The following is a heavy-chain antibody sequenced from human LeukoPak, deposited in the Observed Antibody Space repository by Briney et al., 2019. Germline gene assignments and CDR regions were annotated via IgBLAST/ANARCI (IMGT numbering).Heavy chain of an antibody. CDR3: ASGQWLGEPADY. V-gene: IGHV1-2*06. D-gene: IGHD6-19*01. CDR1: GYTFTGYY. CDR2: INPNSGGT. J-gene: IGHJ4*02. Sequence: ASVKVSCKASGYTFTGYYMHWLRQAPGQGLEWMGRINPNSGGTNYAQKFQGRVTMTRDTSISTAYMELSRLRSDDTAVYYCASGQWLGEPADYWGQGTLVTVSS.